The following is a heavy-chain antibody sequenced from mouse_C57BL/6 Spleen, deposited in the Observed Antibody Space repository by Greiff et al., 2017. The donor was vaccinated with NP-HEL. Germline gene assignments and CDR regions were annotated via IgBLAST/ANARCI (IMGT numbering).Heavy chain of an antibody. D-gene: IGHD1-1*01. Sequence: QVQLQQPGAELVRPGSSVKLSCKASGYTFTSYWMHWVKQRPIQGLEWIGNIDPSDSETHYNQKFKDKATLTVDKSSSTAYMQLSSLTSEDSAVYYCARGYYGTPWYFDYWGQGTTLTVSS. CDR2: IDPSDSET. CDR3: ARGYYGTPWYFDY. J-gene: IGHJ2*01. CDR1: GYTFTSYW. V-gene: IGHV1-52*01.